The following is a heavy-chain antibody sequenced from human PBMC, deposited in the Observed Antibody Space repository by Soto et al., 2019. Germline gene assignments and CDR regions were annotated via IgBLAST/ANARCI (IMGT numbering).Heavy chain of an antibody. CDR1: GFTFSSYS. V-gene: IGHV3-21*01. Sequence: SLRLSCAASGFTFSSYSMNWVRQAPGKGLEWVSSISSTTNYIYYADSMKGRFTVSRDNAKNSVYLDMNSLSAEDTAVYYCARESEDLTSNFDYWGQGTLVTVSS. CDR3: ARESEDLTSNFDY. J-gene: IGHJ4*02. CDR2: ISSTTNYI.